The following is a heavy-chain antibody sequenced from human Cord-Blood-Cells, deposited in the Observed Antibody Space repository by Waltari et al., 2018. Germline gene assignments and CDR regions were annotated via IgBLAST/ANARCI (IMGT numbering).Heavy chain of an antibody. Sequence: QVQLQESGPGLVKPSQTLSLTCTVSGGSISSGSYYWRWIRQPAGQGLEWIGYIYTSGSTNYNPSLKSRVTISVDTSKNQFSLKLSSVTAADTAVYYCARDGGPDCSSTSCYPNWFDPWGQGTLVTVSS. J-gene: IGHJ5*02. CDR2: IYTSGST. CDR1: GGSISSGSYY. D-gene: IGHD2-2*01. CDR3: ARDGGPDCSSTSCYPNWFDP. V-gene: IGHV4-61*09.